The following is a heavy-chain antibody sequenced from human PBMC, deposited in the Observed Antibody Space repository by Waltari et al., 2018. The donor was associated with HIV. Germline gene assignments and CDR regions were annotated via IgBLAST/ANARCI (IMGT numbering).Heavy chain of an antibody. V-gene: IGHV4-38-2*01. CDR2: FWRTGST. J-gene: IGHJ4*02. Sequence: TCAVSGYSISSGYYWGWIRQPPGKGLEWIGSFWRTGSTYYNPSLKSRVTISGDTSKNQFSLNLTSVTAADTAVYFCARLPYSTSRFDYWGQGTLVTVSS. D-gene: IGHD6-6*01. CDR1: GYSISSGYY. CDR3: ARLPYSTSRFDY.